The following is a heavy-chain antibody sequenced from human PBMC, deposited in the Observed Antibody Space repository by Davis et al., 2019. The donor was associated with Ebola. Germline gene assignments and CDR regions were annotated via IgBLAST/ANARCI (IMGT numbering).Heavy chain of an antibody. J-gene: IGHJ3*02. CDR3: ARIGSTRQWLVPARIDAFDI. D-gene: IGHD6-19*01. CDR1: GGSIISSSSY. CDR2: IYYSGII. V-gene: IGHV4-39*01. Sequence: MPSETLSLTCTVSGGSIISSSSYWGWLRQPPRKGLEWFGSIYYSGIIYYNPSLKSRVTISVDTSKNQFSLKLRSVTAADTAVYYCARIGSTRQWLVPARIDAFDIWGQGTMVTVSS.